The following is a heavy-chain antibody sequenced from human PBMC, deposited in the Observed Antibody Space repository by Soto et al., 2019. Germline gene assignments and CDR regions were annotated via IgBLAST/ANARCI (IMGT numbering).Heavy chain of an antibody. CDR2: ISNSGDTI. Sequence: GGSLRLSCAASGFSFSLYGMNWVRQAPGKGLEWVSYISNSGDTISYADSVKGRFTIPRDNAENSLYLQLNSLRAEDTGVYYCARFGEGDSGYYPEFDYWGPGTLVTVSS. V-gene: IGHV3-48*03. CDR3: ARFGEGDSGYYPEFDY. J-gene: IGHJ4*02. CDR1: GFSFSLYG. D-gene: IGHD3-22*01.